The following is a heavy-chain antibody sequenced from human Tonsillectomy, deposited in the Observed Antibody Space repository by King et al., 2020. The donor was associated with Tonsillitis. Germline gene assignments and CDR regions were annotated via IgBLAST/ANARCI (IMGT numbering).Heavy chain of an antibody. CDR1: GFTFSTYW. V-gene: IGHV3-7*01. J-gene: IGHJ4*02. CDR3: AMIPLGSYVMLDY. CDR2: IKQDGSEK. D-gene: IGHD2-15*01. Sequence: VQLVESGGGLVQPGGSLRLSCAASGFTFSTYWMSWVRQAPGKGLEWVANIKQDGSEKYYVDSVRGRFTISRDNAENSLYLQMNSLRAEDTAVYYCAMIPLGSYVMLDYWGQGTLVTVPS.